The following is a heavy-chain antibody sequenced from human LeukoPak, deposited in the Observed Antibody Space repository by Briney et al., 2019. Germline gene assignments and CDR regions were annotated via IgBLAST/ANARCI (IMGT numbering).Heavy chain of an antibody. Sequence: SETLSLTCAVYGGSFSGYYWSWIRQPPGKGLEWIGEINHSGSTSYNPSLKSRVTISVDTSKNQFSLKLSSVTAADTAVYYCARLCSSTSCYPFDYWGQGTLVTVSS. V-gene: IGHV4-34*01. CDR1: GGSFSGYY. J-gene: IGHJ4*02. D-gene: IGHD2-2*01. CDR3: ARLCSSTSCYPFDY. CDR2: INHSGST.